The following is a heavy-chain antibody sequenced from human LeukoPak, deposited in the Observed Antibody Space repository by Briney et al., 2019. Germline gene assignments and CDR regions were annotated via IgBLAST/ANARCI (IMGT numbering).Heavy chain of an antibody. CDR3: ALNVQRVYYYYYMHV. J-gene: IGHJ6*03. CDR2: IIPIFGTA. V-gene: IGHV1-69*05. Sequence: ASVKVSCKASVCTFSINSISWVRQAPGQGLEWMGGIIPIFGTANYAQKFQGRVTITTDESTSTAYMELSSLRSEDTAVYYCALNVQRVYYYYYMHVWAKGPTVTVSS. CDR1: VCTFSINS. D-gene: IGHD6-6*01.